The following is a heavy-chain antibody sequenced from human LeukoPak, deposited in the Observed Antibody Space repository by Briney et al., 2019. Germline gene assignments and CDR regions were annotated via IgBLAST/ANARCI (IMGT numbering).Heavy chain of an antibody. J-gene: IGHJ4*02. CDR3: ARLKRGYSYDEFDY. V-gene: IGHV3-74*01. CDR2: INSDGSST. CDR1: GFTFSSYW. D-gene: IGHD5-18*01. Sequence: PGGSLRLSCAASGFTFSSYWMHWVRQAPGKGLVWVSRINSDGSSTSYADSVKGRFTISRDNAKNTLYLQMNSLRAEDTAVYYCARLKRGYSYDEFDYWGQGTLVTVSS.